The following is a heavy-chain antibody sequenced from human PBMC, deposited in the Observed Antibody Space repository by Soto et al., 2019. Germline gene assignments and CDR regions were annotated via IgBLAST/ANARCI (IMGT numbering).Heavy chain of an antibody. D-gene: IGHD3-10*01. CDR2: IYYSGRT. CDR3: ARERITMVRGVNVNWFDP. CDR1: GGSITNYY. Sequence: SETLSLTCTVSGGSITNYYWSWIRQPPGKGLEWIGYIYYSGRTSYNPSLKSRVTISVDTSNNQFSLKLNSVTAADTAIYYCARERITMVRGVNVNWFDPWGQGTLVTVSS. V-gene: IGHV4-59*12. J-gene: IGHJ5*02.